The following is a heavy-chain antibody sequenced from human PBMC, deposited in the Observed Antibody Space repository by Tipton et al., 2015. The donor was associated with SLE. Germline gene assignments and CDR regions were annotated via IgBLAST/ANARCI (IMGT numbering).Heavy chain of an antibody. D-gene: IGHD4-17*01. V-gene: IGHV4-30-4*01. CDR1: GGSISSGDYY. CDR2: IYYSGST. J-gene: IGHJ6*03. CDR3: AREAEDYGDYYYYYYYMDV. Sequence: TLSLTCTVSGGSISSGDYYWSWIRQPPGKGLEWIGYIYYSGSTYYNPSLKSRVTISVDTSKNQLSLNLNSVTAADTAVYYCAREAEDYGDYYYYYYYMDVAGTG.